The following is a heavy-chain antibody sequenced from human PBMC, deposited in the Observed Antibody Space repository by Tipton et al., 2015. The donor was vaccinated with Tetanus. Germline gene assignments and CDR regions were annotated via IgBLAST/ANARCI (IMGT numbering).Heavy chain of an antibody. CDR1: GGTFSNYA. D-gene: IGHD1-14*01. V-gene: IGHV1-69*01. CDR3: ARAPNRISPAYAY. Sequence: QLVQSGPEVKKPGSSVKVSCKASGGTFSNYALSWVRQAPGQGLEWVGGITPIFGTTNSAPKFQGRVTITADESTNTAYMELSSLRSEDTAMYYCARAPNRISPAYAYWGQGSPISVSS. CDR2: ITPIFGTT. J-gene: IGHJ1*01.